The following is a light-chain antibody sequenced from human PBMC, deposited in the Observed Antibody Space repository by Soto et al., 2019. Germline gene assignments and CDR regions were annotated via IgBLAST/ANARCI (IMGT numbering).Light chain of an antibody. Sequence: EIVLTQSPATLALSPGERATLSCRASQSVSSYLAWYQQKPGQAPRLLIYDASNRATGIPARVSGSGSGTDFSLAISSLEPEDFAVYYCQQRSSWPLTFGGGTKVETK. J-gene: IGKJ4*01. CDR2: DAS. CDR3: QQRSSWPLT. V-gene: IGKV3-11*01. CDR1: QSVSSY.